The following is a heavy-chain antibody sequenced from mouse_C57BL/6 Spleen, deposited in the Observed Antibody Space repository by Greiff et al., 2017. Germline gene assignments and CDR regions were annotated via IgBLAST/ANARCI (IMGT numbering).Heavy chain of an antibody. V-gene: IGHV1-80*01. CDR3: ARSERYGAYAMDY. CDR2: IYPGDGDT. CDR1: GYAFSSYW. D-gene: IGHD1-1*02. Sequence: QVQLKESGAELVKPGASVKISCKASGYAFSSYWMNWVKQRPGKGLEWIGQIYPGDGDTNYNGKFKGKATLTADKSSSTAYMQLSSLTSEDSAVYFCARSERYGAYAMDYWGQGTSVTVSS. J-gene: IGHJ4*01.